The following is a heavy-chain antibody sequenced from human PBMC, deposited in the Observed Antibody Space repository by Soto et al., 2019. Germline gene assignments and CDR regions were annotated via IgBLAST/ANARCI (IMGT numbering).Heavy chain of an antibody. CDR2: IYYSGST. D-gene: IGHD6-6*01. V-gene: IGHV4-39*01. Sequence: SETLSLTCTVSGGSISSSSYYWGWLRQPPGKGLEWIGRIYYSGSTYYNPSLKSRVTISVDTSKNQFSLKLSAVTAADTAVYYCGRQWQQLVPYYFDYWGEGTLVTVSS. J-gene: IGHJ4*02. CDR3: GRQWQQLVPYYFDY. CDR1: GGSISSSSYY.